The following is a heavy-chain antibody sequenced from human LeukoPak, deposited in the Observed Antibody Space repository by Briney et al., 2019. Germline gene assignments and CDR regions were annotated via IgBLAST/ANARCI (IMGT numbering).Heavy chain of an antibody. CDR1: GASLSTSS. J-gene: IGHJ1*01. CDR3: ARDTTVASGMQH. CDR2: IYYGGTT. D-gene: IGHD5-12*01. Sequence: SETLSLTCSVSGASLSTSSWSWVRQSPGKRLEWIGYIYYGGTTNYNPSLKSRATISADTAKNQFSLRLRSVTAADTAIYYCARDTTVASGMQHWGQGTLITVSS. V-gene: IGHV4-59*01.